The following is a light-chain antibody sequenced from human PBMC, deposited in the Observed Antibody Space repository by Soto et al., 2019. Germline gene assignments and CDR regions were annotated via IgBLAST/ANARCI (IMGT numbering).Light chain of an antibody. V-gene: IGKV3-20*01. CDR2: CTS. CDR1: QSVTSSY. Sequence: EIVLTQSPGTLSLSPGERATLSCRASQSVTSSYLAWYQQKPGQAPRLLIYCTSSRATGIPDRFSGSGSGTDFTLTISRLEPEDFAVYYCHQYGGSPPNTFGPGTKVDIK. CDR3: HQYGGSPPNT. J-gene: IGKJ3*01.